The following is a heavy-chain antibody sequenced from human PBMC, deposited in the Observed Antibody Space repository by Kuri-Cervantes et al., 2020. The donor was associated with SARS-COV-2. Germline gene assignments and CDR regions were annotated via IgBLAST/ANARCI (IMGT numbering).Heavy chain of an antibody. CDR3: ARKQLVLGTFDY. Sequence: WVRQTPGKGLKWIGSIYYSGSTYYNPSLKSRVTISVDTSKNQFSLKLSSVTAADTAVYYCARKQLVLGTFDYWGQGTLVTVSS. D-gene: IGHD6-6*01. J-gene: IGHJ4*02. CDR2: IYYSGST. V-gene: IGHV4-39*01.